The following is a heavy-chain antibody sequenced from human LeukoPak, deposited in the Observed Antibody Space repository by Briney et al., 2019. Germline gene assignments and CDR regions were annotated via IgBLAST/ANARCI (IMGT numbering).Heavy chain of an antibody. V-gene: IGHV3-23*01. D-gene: IGHD2-15*01. CDR3: AKDEQQVVVAATYY. J-gene: IGHJ4*02. Sequence: GGSLRLSCAASGFTFSSYAMSWVRQAPGKGLEWVSAISSSGGSTYYADSVKGRFTISRDNSKNTLYLQMNSLRAEDTAVYYCAKDEQQVVVAATYYWGQGTLVTVSS. CDR1: GFTFSSYA. CDR2: ISSSGGST.